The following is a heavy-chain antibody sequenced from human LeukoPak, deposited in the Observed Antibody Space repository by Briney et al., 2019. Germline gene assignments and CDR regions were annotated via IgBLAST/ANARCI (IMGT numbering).Heavy chain of an antibody. CDR2: ISSRGSTI. CDR1: GFTFSSYE. V-gene: IGHV3-48*03. J-gene: IGHJ4*02. CDR3: ARVSGSDSGFDY. Sequence: GGSLRLSCAASGFTFSSYEMNWVRQAPGKGLEWLSYISSRGSTIYYADSVKGRFTISGDNAKNSLYLQMNSLRAEDTAVYYCARVSGSDSGFDYWGQGTLVTVSS. D-gene: IGHD3-10*01.